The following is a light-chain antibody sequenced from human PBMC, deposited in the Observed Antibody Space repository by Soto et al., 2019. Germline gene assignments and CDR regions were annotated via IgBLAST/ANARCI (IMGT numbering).Light chain of an antibody. Sequence: DIQMTQSPSSLSASLGDSVTLTCRASQTIGTNLNWYQLKPGKAPKVLIYGASTLQSGVPSRFSGSGSWTDFGLTISSLQPDDFATYYCQHNYSTPPTFGQGTKVEIK. CDR2: GAS. J-gene: IGKJ1*01. CDR1: QTIGTN. V-gene: IGKV1-39*01. CDR3: QHNYSTPPT.